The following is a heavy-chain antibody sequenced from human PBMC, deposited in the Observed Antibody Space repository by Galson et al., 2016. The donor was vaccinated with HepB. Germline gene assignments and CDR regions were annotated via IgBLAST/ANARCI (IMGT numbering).Heavy chain of an antibody. Sequence: SLRLSCAASGFTFSSYWMQWVRQAPGKGLVWVSRINIDGSSTTYADSVKGRFTISRDNAKNSLYLQMNSLRAEDTAVYYCCVDTAMDYVFDYWGQGTLVTVSS. D-gene: IGHD5-18*01. J-gene: IGHJ4*02. CDR2: INIDGSST. V-gene: IGHV3-74*01. CDR3: CVDTAMDYVFDY. CDR1: GFTFSSYW.